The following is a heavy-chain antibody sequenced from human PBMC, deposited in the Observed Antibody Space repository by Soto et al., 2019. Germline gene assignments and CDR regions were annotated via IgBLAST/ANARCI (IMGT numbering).Heavy chain of an antibody. CDR1: GGSISSGGYY. CDR2: IYYSGST. D-gene: IGHD3-10*01. V-gene: IGHV4-31*03. J-gene: IGHJ5*02. Sequence: QVQLQESGPGLVKPSQTLSLTCTVSGGSISSGGYYWSWIRQHPGKGLEWIGYIYYSGSTYYNPSLKSRVTISVDTSKTQFSLKLSSGTAADTAVYYCARVRFGEGDNWFDPWGQGTLVTVSS. CDR3: ARVRFGEGDNWFDP.